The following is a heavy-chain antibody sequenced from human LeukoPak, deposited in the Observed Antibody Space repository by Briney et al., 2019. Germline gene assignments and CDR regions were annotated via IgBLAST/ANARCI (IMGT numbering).Heavy chain of an antibody. V-gene: IGHV3-74*03. D-gene: IGHD3-16*01. Sequence: GGSLRLSCAASGFTFTSYWMHWVRQVPGKGLVWVSRIHSDGTSTKYADSVKGRFTISRDISKNTLYLQMNSLRAEDTAVYYCAKEGPFGIGYYFDYWGQGTLVTVSS. J-gene: IGHJ4*02. CDR3: AKEGPFGIGYYFDY. CDR2: IHSDGTST. CDR1: GFTFTSYW.